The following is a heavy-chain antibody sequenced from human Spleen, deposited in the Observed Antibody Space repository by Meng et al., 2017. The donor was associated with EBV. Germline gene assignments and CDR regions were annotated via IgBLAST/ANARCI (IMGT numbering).Heavy chain of an antibody. CDR2: INQSGSI. CDR1: CGSFSSYY. V-gene: IGHV4-34*01. J-gene: IGHJ4*02. Sequence: GERQQWGGGPLKPSWAPSLTFSGSCGSFSSYYWSWIRQPPGKGLEWIGKINQSGSIYYNPSLMCRVTVSGDTSRNQFSLKLISVAAAYTAIYYCARGPYYEWGQGTLVTVSS. D-gene: IGHD1-26*01. CDR3: ARGPYYE.